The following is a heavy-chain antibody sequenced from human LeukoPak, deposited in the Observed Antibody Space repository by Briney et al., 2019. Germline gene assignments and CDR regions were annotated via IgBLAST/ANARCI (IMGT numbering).Heavy chain of an antibody. CDR3: ARLALYCSSTSCGSDP. CDR1: GGSISSYY. V-gene: IGHV4-4*07. Sequence: SETLSLTCTVSGGSISSYYWSWIRQPAGKGLEWIGRIYSSGSTNYNPSLKSRVTMSVDTSKNQFSLKLSSVTAADTAVYYCARLALYCSSTSCGSDPWGQGTLVTVSS. D-gene: IGHD2-2*01. CDR2: IYSSGST. J-gene: IGHJ5*02.